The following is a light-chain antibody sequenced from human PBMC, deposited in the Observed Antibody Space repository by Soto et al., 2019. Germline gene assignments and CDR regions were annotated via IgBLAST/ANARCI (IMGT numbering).Light chain of an antibody. V-gene: IGKV3-20*01. CDR2: GAS. J-gene: IGKJ1*01. Sequence: IVLTQSPGTLSLSPGERATLSCGASQSVGSSFLAWYQQRRGQAPRLLIYGASSRATGIPDRFSGSGSGTDFTLTISRLEPEDFAVYYCQQYAGSSPTFGQGSKVEI. CDR3: QQYAGSSPT. CDR1: QSVGSSF.